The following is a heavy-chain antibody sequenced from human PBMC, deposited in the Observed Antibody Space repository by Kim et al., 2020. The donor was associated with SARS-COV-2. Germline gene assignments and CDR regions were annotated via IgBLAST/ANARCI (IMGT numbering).Heavy chain of an antibody. CDR2: IYYSGTT. D-gene: IGHD6-13*01. CDR1: GGSISSGGYY. V-gene: IGHV4-31*03. Sequence: SETLSLTCTVSGGSISSGGYYWSWIRQHPGKGLEWIGYIYYSGTTYYNPSLNSRLTISLDTSKNQFSLKLSSVTVADTAVYYCAKVGAATVPDYWGQGTL. J-gene: IGHJ4*02. CDR3: AKVGAATVPDY.